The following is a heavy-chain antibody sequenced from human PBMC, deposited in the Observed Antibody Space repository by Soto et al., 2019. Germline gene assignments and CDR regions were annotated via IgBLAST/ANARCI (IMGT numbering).Heavy chain of an antibody. CDR2: ISYDGSNK. CDR1: GFTFSSYA. D-gene: IGHD4-17*01. CDR3: ERIDIAGGDYPTYSWFDP. Sequence: QVQLVESGGGVVQPGRSLRLSCAASGFTFSSYAMHWVRQAPGKGLEWVAVISYDGSNKYYADSVKGRFTISRDNSKNTLYLQMNSLRAEDTAVYYCERIDIAGGDYPTYSWFDPWGQGTLVTVSS. J-gene: IGHJ5*02. V-gene: IGHV3-30-3*01.